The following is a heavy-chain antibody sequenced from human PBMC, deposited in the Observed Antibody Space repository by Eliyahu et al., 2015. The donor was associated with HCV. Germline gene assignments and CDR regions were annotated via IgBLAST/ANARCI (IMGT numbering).Heavy chain of an antibody. CDR1: GFXFXXAW. D-gene: IGHD3-10*01. CDR3: TTGAPGGFDYYLDV. J-gene: IGHJ6*03. CDR2: IKSKTXGGTT. V-gene: IGHV3-15*01. Sequence: EVQLVESGGGLVKPGGSLRLSCAASGFXFXXAWMSWXRQAPGKGLEWIGRIKSKTXGGTTDYAAPVKGRFTISRDDSKSTLYLQMNSLKTEDTAVYYCTTGAPGGFDYYLDVWGQGTRVTVSS.